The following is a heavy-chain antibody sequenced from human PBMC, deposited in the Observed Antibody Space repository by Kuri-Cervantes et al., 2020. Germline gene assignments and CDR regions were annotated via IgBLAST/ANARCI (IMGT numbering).Heavy chain of an antibody. CDR2: ITSTTSII. J-gene: IGHJ6*03. CDR1: GFTFTSYA. Sequence: GESLKISCAASGFTFTSYAMSWVRQAPGKGLEWVSSITSTTSIIYYADSVEGRFTISRDNGKNSVYLQMNSLTAEDTAVYYCAGDPGYQYSDHVEYYLDVWGEGTTVTVSS. V-gene: IGHV3-21*01. D-gene: IGHD4-17*01. CDR3: AGDPGYQYSDHVEYYLDV.